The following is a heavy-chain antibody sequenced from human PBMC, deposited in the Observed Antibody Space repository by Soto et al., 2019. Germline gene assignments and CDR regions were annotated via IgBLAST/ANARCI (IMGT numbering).Heavy chain of an antibody. V-gene: IGHV3-73*01. CDR2: IRSKANNYAT. Sequence: EVQLVESVGGLVQPGASLKLSCAVSGFTFSGSAMHWVRQASGKGLEWVGRIRSKANNYATAYAASVKGRFTISRDDSKNTAYLQMNSLKSEDTAVYYCTRGYGDYVRDYWGQGTLVTVSS. D-gene: IGHD4-17*01. CDR1: GFTFSGSA. J-gene: IGHJ4*02. CDR3: TRGYGDYVRDY.